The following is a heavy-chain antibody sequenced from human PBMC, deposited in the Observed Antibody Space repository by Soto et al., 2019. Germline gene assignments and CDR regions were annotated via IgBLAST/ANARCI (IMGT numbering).Heavy chain of an antibody. J-gene: IGHJ4*02. V-gene: IGHV1-18*01. CDR3: TRDRLTLTTSLTFDY. CDR2: ISTYSGST. Sequence: QVQLVQSGAEVKRPGASVKVSCKASGYTFTSYGISWVRQAPGQGLEWMGWISTYSGSTDYTQNLQGRDTMTTDTSTTTAYMELRSLRSDDTAVYYCTRDRLTLTTSLTFDYWGQGTLVTVSS. CDR1: GYTFTSYG. D-gene: IGHD4-4*01.